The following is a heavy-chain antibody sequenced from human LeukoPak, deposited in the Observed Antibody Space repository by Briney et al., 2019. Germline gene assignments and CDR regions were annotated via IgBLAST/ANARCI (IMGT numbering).Heavy chain of an antibody. CDR1: GFTFDDFA. CDR3: AKDMAVRRRITIFGMDGYVMDV. D-gene: IGHD3-3*01. V-gene: IGHV3-43*02. CDR2: ISGDGVSA. Sequence: WGSLRLSCAASGFTFDDFAMHWHGQAPGKGLEWVSDISGDGVSAYYADSVKGRITTSRDNSKISLYLQMNSLRTEDNAFYYCAKDMAVRRRITIFGMDGYVMDVWGQGTTVTV. J-gene: IGHJ6*02.